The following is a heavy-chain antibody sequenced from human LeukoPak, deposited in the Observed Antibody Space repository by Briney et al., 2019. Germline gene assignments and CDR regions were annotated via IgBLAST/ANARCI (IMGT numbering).Heavy chain of an antibody. CDR1: GYTFTGYY. CDR3: ARSGRYCSSTSCRNWFDP. J-gene: IGHJ5*02. D-gene: IGHD2-2*01. CDR2: INPNSGGT. V-gene: IGHV1-2*02. Sequence: ASVKVSCKASGYTFTGYYMHWVRQAPGRGLEWMGWINPNSGGTNYAQKFQGRVTMTRDTSISTAYMELSRLRSDDTAVYYCARSGRYCSSTSCRNWFDPWGQGTLVTVSS.